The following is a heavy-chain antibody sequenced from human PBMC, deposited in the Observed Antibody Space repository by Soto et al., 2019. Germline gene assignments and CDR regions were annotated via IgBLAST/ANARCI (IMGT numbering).Heavy chain of an antibody. V-gene: IGHV4-59*01. Sequence: SETLSLTCTVSGGSISSYYWSWIRQPPGKGLEWIGYIYYGGSTNYNPSLKSRVTISVDTSKNQFSLKLSSVTAADTAVYYCARAAWGGYNFGDFDIWGQGTMVT. J-gene: IGHJ3*02. CDR3: ARAAWGGYNFGDFDI. CDR2: IYYGGST. CDR1: GGSISSYY. D-gene: IGHD5-12*01.